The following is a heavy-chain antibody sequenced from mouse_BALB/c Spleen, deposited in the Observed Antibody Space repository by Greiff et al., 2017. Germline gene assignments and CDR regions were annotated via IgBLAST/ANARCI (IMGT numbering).Heavy chain of an antibody. Sequence: VQLQQSGAELVRPGASVTLSCKASGYTFTDYEMHWVKQTPVHGLEWIGAIDPETGGTASNQKFKGKATLTADKSSSTAYMELRSLTSEDSAVYYCTRGDYGSSYWYFDVWGAGTTVTVSS. J-gene: IGHJ1*01. CDR1: GYTFTDYE. CDR2: IDPETGGT. CDR3: TRGDYGSSYWYFDV. V-gene: IGHV1-15*01. D-gene: IGHD1-1*01.